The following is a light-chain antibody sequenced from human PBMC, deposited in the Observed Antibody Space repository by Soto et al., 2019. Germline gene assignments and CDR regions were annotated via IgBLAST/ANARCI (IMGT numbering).Light chain of an antibody. CDR3: AAWDDSLKGVL. CDR1: SSNIGSNT. V-gene: IGLV1-44*01. Sequence: QSVLTQPPSASGTPGQRVTISCSGSSSNIGSNTVNWYHQLPGTAPKLLIHSNNQRPSGVPDRFSGSKSGTSASLAISGLQSEDEADYYCAAWDDSLKGVLFGGGTKLTVL. CDR2: SNN. J-gene: IGLJ2*01.